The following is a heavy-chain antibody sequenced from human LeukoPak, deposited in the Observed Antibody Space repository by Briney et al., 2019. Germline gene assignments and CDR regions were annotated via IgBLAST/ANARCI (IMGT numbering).Heavy chain of an antibody. J-gene: IGHJ4*02. CDR1: GFTFSGSA. CDR3: TSGYDILTGYFSFDY. CDR2: IRSKANSYAT. D-gene: IGHD3-9*01. Sequence: GGSLRLSCAASGFTFSGSAMHWVRQASEKGLEWVGRIRSKANSYATAYAASVKGRFTISRDDSKNTAYLQMNSLKTEDTAVYYCTSGYDILTGYFSFDYWGQGTLVTVSS. V-gene: IGHV3-73*01.